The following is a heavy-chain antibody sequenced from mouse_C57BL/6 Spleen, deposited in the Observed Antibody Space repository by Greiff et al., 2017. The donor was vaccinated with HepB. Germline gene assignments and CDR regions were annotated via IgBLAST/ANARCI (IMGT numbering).Heavy chain of an antibody. Sequence: EVQLQESGGGLVQPGGSLKLSCAASGFTFSDYYMYWVRQTPEKRLEWVAYISNGGGSTYYPDTVKGRFTISRDNAKNTLYLQMSRLKSEDTAMYYCARHRRYGYNAMDYWGQGTSVTVSS. CDR3: ARHRRYGYNAMDY. J-gene: IGHJ4*01. D-gene: IGHD1-1*02. CDR2: ISNGGGST. V-gene: IGHV5-12*01. CDR1: GFTFSDYY.